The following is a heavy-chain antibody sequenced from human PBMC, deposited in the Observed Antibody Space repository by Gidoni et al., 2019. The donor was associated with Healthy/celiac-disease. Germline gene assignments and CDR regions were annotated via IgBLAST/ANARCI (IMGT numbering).Heavy chain of an antibody. CDR3: ASPGSYYDYYYYGMDV. D-gene: IGHD1-26*01. Sequence: EVQLVESGGGLVQPGGSLRLSCAASGFTVSRNYMSWVRQAPGKGLEWVSVIYSGGSTYYADSVKGRFTISRDNSKNTLYLQMNSLRAEDTAVYYCASPGSYYDYYYYGMDVWGQGTTVTVSS. CDR1: GFTVSRNY. J-gene: IGHJ6*02. V-gene: IGHV3-66*01. CDR2: IYSGGST.